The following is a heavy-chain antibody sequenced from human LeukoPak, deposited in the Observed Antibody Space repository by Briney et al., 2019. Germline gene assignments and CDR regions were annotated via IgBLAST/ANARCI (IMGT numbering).Heavy chain of an antibody. J-gene: IGHJ6*02. CDR2: IYYTGTT. V-gene: IGHV4-59*08. CDR1: GGSISSYY. Sequence: SETLSLTCTVSGGSISSYYWSWIRQPPGKGLEWIGYIYYTGTTNYNPSLKNRVTISADTSKNQFSLKLNSVTAADTAVYYCASILDGMDVWGQGTTVSVPS. CDR3: ASILDGMDV.